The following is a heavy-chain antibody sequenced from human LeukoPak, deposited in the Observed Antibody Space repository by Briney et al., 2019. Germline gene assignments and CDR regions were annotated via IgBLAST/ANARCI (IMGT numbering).Heavy chain of an antibody. CDR3: AVDEGNWLDP. CDR1: GGSISSYY. J-gene: IGHJ5*02. Sequence: SETLSLTCTVSGGSISSYYWSWIRQPPGKGLEWIGYIYYSGSTNYNPSLKSRVTISVDTSKNQFSLKLSSVTAADTAVYYCAVDEGNWLDPWGQGTLVTVSS. CDR2: IYYSGST. V-gene: IGHV4-59*01.